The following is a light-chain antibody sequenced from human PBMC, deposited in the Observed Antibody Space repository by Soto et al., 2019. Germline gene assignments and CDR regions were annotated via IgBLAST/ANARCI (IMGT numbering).Light chain of an antibody. V-gene: IGLV2-14*01. CDR2: EVS. CDR1: SSDVGGYNY. J-gene: IGLJ1*01. Sequence: QSVLTQPASVSGSPGQPITISCTGTSSDVGGYNYVSWYQQHPGKAPKLMIYEVSNRPSGVSNRFSGSKSGNTDYLTISGLQAEDEADYYCSSYTSSSTLYVFGTGTRSPS. CDR3: SSYTSSSTLYV.